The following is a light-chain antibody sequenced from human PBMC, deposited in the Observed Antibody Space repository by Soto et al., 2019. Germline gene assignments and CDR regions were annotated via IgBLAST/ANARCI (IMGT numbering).Light chain of an antibody. J-gene: IGKJ5*01. CDR1: QSFSNY. V-gene: IGKV1-39*01. CDR3: QQSYSTPPIT. CDR2: AAS. Sequence: ESEVTLSTSYVSASVGDRFTITFLTSQSFSNYLTWYQHTPGKAPKLLIYAASSLQSGVPSRFSGSGSGTDFTLTISSLQPEDFATYYCQQSYSTPPITSAQGTRLENK.